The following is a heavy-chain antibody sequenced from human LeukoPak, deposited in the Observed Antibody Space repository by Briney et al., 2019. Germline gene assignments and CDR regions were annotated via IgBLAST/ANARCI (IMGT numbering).Heavy chain of an antibody. CDR3: ASSKTGTGVFDY. V-gene: IGHV3-9*03. CDR1: GFTFDDYA. J-gene: IGHJ4*02. Sequence: GGSLRLSCAASGFTFDDYAMHWVRQAPGKGLEWVSGISWNSGSIGYADSVKGRFTISRDNAKNSLYLQMNSLRAEDMALYYCASSKTGTGVFDYWGQGTLVTVSS. CDR2: ISWNSGSI. D-gene: IGHD3/OR15-3a*01.